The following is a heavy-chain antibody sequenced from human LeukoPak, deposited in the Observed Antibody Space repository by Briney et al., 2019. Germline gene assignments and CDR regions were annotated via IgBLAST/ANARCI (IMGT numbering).Heavy chain of an antibody. CDR2: INSDGSST. J-gene: IGHJ3*02. V-gene: IGHV3-74*01. D-gene: IGHD6-13*01. CDR3: ARGGSSWSAFDI. CDR1: GFAFSSYW. Sequence: GGSLRLSCAASGFAFSSYWMHWVRQAPGKGLVWVSRINSDGSSTNYADAVKGRFTISRDNAKNTLYLQTNSLRAEDTAVYYCARGGSSWSAFDIWGQGTMVSVSS.